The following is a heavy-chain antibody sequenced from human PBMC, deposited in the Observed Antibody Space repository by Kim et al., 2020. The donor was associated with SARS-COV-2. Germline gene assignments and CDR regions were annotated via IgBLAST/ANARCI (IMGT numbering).Heavy chain of an antibody. D-gene: IGHD3-10*01. J-gene: IGHJ3*01. CDR3: ARLSYGSGYAFDF. V-gene: IGHV5-51*01. Sequence: STSVQGQVTISADKSISTAYLQWSSLKASDTAMFFCARLSYGSGYAFDFWGQGTMVTVSS.